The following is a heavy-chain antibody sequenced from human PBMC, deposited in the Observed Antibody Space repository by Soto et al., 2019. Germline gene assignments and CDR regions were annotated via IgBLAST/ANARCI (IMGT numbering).Heavy chain of an antibody. J-gene: IGHJ4*02. CDR2: INQDGSEK. CDR1: GFIFRRDW. D-gene: IGHD2-15*01. Sequence: EVQLVESGGGLVQPGGSLRLSCAASGFIFRRDWMSWVRQAPGKGLEWVANINQDGSEKYYVDSVRGRFLISRDNAENSLYLQMNSLRAEDTALYYCARDGVAAGLYLDNWGQGTLVTVSS. CDR3: ARDGVAAGLYLDN. V-gene: IGHV3-7*01.